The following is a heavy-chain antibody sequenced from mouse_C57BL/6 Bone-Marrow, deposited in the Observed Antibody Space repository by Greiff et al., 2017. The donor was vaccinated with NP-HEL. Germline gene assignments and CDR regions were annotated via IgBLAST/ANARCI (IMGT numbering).Heavy chain of an antibody. CDR3: VREVYGSSGYYAMDY. J-gene: IGHJ4*01. D-gene: IGHD1-1*01. CDR2: IRSKSSNYAT. V-gene: IGHV10-3*01. Sequence: EVQVVESGGGLVQPKGSLKLSCAASGFTFNTYAMHWVRQAPGKGLEWVARIRSKSSNYATYYADSVKDRFTISRDDSQSMLYLQMNNLKTEDTAMYYCVREVYGSSGYYAMDYWGQGTSVTVSS. CDR1: GFTFNTYA.